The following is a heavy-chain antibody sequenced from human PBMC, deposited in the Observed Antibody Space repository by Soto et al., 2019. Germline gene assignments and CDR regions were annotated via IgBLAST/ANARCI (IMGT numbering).Heavy chain of an antibody. J-gene: IGHJ4*02. CDR1: GFTFSSYA. D-gene: IGHD6-13*01. CDR2: VNGSGGST. V-gene: IGHV3-23*01. CDR3: ARRGPGTYFDY. Sequence: EVQLLESGGGLVQPGGSLRLSCAASGFTFSSYAMRWVRQAPGKGLEWVSAVNGSGGSTYYADSVKGRFTISRDNSKNTLYLQMNSLRAEDTAVDYCARRGPGTYFDYWGQGTLVTVSS.